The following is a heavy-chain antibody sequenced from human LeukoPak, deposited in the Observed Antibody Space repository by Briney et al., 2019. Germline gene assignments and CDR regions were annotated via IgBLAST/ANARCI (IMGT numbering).Heavy chain of an antibody. Sequence: SETLSLTCAVYGGSFSGYYWSWIRQPPGKGLEWIGEINHSGSTNYNPSLKSRVTISVDTSKNQFSLKLSSVTAADTAVYYCARFSGDSRIFDYWGQETLVTVSS. CDR2: INHSGST. CDR1: GGSFSGYY. CDR3: ARFSGDSRIFDY. V-gene: IGHV4-34*01. J-gene: IGHJ4*02. D-gene: IGHD6-13*01.